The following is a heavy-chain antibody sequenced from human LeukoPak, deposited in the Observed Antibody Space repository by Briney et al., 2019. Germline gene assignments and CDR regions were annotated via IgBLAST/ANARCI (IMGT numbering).Heavy chain of an antibody. CDR1: GFTFSSYW. V-gene: IGHV3-7*01. CDR2: IKQDGSEK. CDR3: ARDGGAQADYFDY. J-gene: IGHJ4*02. D-gene: IGHD3-16*01. Sequence: GGSLRLSCAASGFTFSSYWMSWVRQAPGKGLEWVANIKQDGSEKYYVDSVEGRFTISRDNAKNSLYLQMNSLRAEDTAVYYCARDGGAQADYFDYWGQGTLVTVSS.